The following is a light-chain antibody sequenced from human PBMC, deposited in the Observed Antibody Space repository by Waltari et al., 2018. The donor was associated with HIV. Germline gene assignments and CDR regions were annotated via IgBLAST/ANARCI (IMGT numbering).Light chain of an antibody. CDR2: SYN. CDR3: AAWDGSLSGYV. CDR1: SSHLGSNT. V-gene: IGLV1-44*01. Sequence: QSVLTQPPSASGTPGQRVTISCSGSSSHLGSNTINWYQQLPGTAPKLLIFSYNQRPSGVPDRFSGSKSGTSASLAISGLQSEDEARYYCAAWDGSLSGYVFGTGTTVTVL. J-gene: IGLJ1*01.